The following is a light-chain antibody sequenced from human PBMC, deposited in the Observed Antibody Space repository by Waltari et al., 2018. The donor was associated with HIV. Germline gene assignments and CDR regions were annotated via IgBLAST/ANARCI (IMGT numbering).Light chain of an antibody. CDR1: SPQYYY. V-gene: IGLV3-19*01. Sequence: SSDLTQDPAVSVASGQTINITCRGDSPQYYYVSWYQQKSGHGPLLVLYHESGRPSVIPERCSGSSSRNTASLTIRDIQAEDEADYFGFSRAGVFGGGTHVTV. CDR3: FSRAGV. CDR2: HES. J-gene: IGLJ1*01.